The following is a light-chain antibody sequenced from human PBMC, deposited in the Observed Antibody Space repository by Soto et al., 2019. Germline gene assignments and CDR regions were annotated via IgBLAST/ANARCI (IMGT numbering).Light chain of an antibody. CDR2: AAS. CDR1: QSISSY. CDR3: HQSYSTPNL. Sequence: DIQMTQSPSSLSASVGDRVTITCRASQSISSYLNWYQQKPGKAPKLLIYAASSLQSGVPSRFSGSGSGTDFTLTISSLQREDLATKYFHQSYSTPNLFG. J-gene: IGKJ4*01. V-gene: IGKV1-39*01.